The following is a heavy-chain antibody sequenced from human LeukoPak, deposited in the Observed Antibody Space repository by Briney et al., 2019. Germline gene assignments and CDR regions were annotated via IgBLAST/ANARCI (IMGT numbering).Heavy chain of an antibody. J-gene: IGHJ1*01. CDR1: GFSLSTSGVG. CDR2: IYWDYDK. CDR3: AHSTTSGRWAFQH. V-gene: IGHV2-5*02. D-gene: IGHD1-1*01. Sequence: KSGPTLVNPTQTLTLTCTFSGFSLSTSGVGVXXXXXXXXXXXXXLALIYWDYDKRYSPSLKSRLTITKDTSKNQVVLTMTNMDPVDTATYYCAHSTTSGRWAFQHWGQGALVTVSS.